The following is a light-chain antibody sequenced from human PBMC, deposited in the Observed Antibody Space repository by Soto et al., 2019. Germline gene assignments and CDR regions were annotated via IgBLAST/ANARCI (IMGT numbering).Light chain of an antibody. CDR3: AAWDDSLSGHVV. J-gene: IGLJ2*01. CDR1: SSNIGSNS. CDR2: TNN. Sequence: QSVLTQPPSASGTPGQRVTISCSGSSSNIGSNSVSWYQQLPGAAPKLLIYTNNQRPSGVPDRFSGSKSGTSASLAITGLQPDDEADYYCAAWDDSLSGHVVFGGGTKVTVL. V-gene: IGLV1-44*01.